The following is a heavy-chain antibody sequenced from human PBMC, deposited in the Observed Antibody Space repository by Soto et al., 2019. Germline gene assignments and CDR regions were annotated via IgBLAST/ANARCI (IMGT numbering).Heavy chain of an antibody. D-gene: IGHD3-22*01. Sequence: ASVKVSCKASGGTFSSYAISWPRHASGQGLDCMGGISPIFVTANYAQKFEGRVTSIAYESTSRAYMELSSFRSENTAVYYCASRNYDIRGYCYYYYGMDVWVQGTTVTVSS. CDR2: ISPIFVTA. CDR3: ASRNYDIRGYCYYYYGMDV. V-gene: IGHV1-69*13. J-gene: IGHJ6*02. CDR1: GGTFSSYA.